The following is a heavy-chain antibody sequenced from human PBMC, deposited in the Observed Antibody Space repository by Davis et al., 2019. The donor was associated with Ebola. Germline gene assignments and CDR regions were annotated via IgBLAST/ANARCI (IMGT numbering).Heavy chain of an antibody. D-gene: IGHD4-11*01. Sequence: PSETLSLTCTVSGGSISSGSYYWSWIRQPAGKGLEWIGHIYTSGSTNYNPSLKSRVTISVDTSKNQFSLKLSSVTAADTAVYYCARENSNYLIDYWGQGTLVTVSS. CDR2: IYTSGST. V-gene: IGHV4-61*09. CDR1: GGSISSGSYY. CDR3: ARENSNYLIDY. J-gene: IGHJ4*02.